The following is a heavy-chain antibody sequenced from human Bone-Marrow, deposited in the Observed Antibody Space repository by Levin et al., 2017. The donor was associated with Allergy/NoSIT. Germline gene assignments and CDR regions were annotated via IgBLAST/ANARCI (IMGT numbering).Heavy chain of an antibody. J-gene: IGHJ4*02. CDR2: ISYDGTDK. D-gene: IGHD1-26*01. V-gene: IGHV3-30*18. CDR3: ANDRRAYSGSPDY. Sequence: GGSLRLSCAASGFTFSGHGMHWVRQAPDKGLEWVAVISYDGTDKYYADSVKGRFAISRDNSKNTLYLEMNSLRPEDTAVYYCANDRRAYSGSPDYWGQGTLVTVSS. CDR1: GFTFSGHG.